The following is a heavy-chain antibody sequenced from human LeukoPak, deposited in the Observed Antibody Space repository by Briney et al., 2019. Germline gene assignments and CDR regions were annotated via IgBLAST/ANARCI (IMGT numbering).Heavy chain of an antibody. CDR1: GFTFSTYA. V-gene: IGHV3-23*01. D-gene: IGHD6-13*01. J-gene: IGHJ4*02. CDR3: AKDRSSSWYYFDY. Sequence: GGSLRLSCAASGFTFSTYAMSWVRQAPGKGLEWVSSISDSGGRTYHADSVKGRFTISRDNSKNTLYLQMNSLRAEDTAIYYCAKDRSSSWYYFDYWGQGTLVTVSS. CDR2: ISDSGGRT.